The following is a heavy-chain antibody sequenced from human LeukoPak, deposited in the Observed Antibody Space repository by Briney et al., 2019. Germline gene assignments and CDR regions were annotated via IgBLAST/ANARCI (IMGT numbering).Heavy chain of an antibody. CDR3: AREGGGYDQGY. CDR1: GFTFSSYS. D-gene: IGHD3-16*01. Sequence: GGSLRLSCAASGFTFSSYSMDWVRQAPGKGLEWVSSISSSSSYIYYADSVKGRFTISRDNAKNSLYLQMNSLRAEDTAVYYCAREGGGYDQGYWGQGTLVTVSS. J-gene: IGHJ4*02. CDR2: ISSSSSYI. V-gene: IGHV3-21*01.